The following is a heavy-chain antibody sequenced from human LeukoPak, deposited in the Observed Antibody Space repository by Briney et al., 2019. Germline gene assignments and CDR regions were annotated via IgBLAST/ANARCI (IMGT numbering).Heavy chain of an antibody. V-gene: IGHV3-30*18. Sequence: GRSLRLSCAASGFTFSSYGMHWVRQAPGKGLEWVAVISYDGSNKYYADSVKGRFTISRDNSKNTLYLQMNSLRAEDTAVYYCAKDQPGYYDSSAGYAFDIWGQGTMVTVSS. J-gene: IGHJ3*02. CDR1: GFTFSSYG. D-gene: IGHD3-22*01. CDR3: AKDQPGYYDSSAGYAFDI. CDR2: ISYDGSNK.